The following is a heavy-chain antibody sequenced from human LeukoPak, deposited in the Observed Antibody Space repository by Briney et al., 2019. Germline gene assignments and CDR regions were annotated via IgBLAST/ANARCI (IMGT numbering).Heavy chain of an antibody. V-gene: IGHV4-39*02. Sequence: SETLSLTCTVSGGSISSSSYYWGWIRQPPGKGLEWIGSIYYSGSTYYNPSLRSRVTISVDTSKNQFSLKLSSVTAADTAVYYCAREGPGGYDYWGQGTLVTVSS. D-gene: IGHD3-16*01. CDR1: GGSISSSSYY. J-gene: IGHJ4*02. CDR2: IYYSGST. CDR3: AREGPGGYDY.